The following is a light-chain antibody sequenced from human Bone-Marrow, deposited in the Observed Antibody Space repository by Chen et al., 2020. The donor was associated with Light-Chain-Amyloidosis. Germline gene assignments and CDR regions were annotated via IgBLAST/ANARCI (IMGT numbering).Light chain of an antibody. CDR3: SSCTITNCLV. CDR1: PSDVGGDNH. J-gene: IGLJ1*01. V-gene: IGLV2-14*01. Sequence: QSALTQPASVSGSPGQSINISCTGTPSDVGGDNHVSWYQPHPDNAPKLMIYEVTYRPSWVPDRCSGSKSDNTASLTISGLQTVDEADYIYSSCTITNCLVFGSGT. CDR2: EVT.